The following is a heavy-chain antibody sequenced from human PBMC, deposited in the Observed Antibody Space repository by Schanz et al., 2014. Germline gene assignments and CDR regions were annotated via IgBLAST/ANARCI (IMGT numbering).Heavy chain of an antibody. D-gene: IGHD1-26*01. CDR1: GYSLIHLT. J-gene: IGHJ4*02. V-gene: IGHV1-24*01. Sequence: QVHLVQSGAEVKEPGASVKVSCKVSGYSLIHLTLYWVRQAHGKGLEWLGGFERVDSEPIYAPRFQGRVTMPKASSTDTAYLEVTGLRSEDTAIYFCSTSGEDLEPTPTYWGQGTRITVSS. CDR2: FERVDSEP. CDR3: STSGEDLEPTPTY.